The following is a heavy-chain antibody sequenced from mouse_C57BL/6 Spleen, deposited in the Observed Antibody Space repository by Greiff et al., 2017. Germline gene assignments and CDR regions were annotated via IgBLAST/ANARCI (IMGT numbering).Heavy chain of an antibody. V-gene: IGHV1-62-2*01. Sequence: QVQLQQSGAELVKPGASVKLSCKASGYTFTEYTIHWVKQRSGQGLEWIGWFYPGGGSIKYNEKFKDKATLTANKSSSTVYMEVSRLISEDSAVYFCARHKKGDDGYYGSYAMDYWGQGTSVTVSS. CDR2: FYPGGGSI. CDR3: ARHKKGDDGYYGSYAMDY. D-gene: IGHD2-3*01. CDR1: GYTFTEYT. J-gene: IGHJ4*01.